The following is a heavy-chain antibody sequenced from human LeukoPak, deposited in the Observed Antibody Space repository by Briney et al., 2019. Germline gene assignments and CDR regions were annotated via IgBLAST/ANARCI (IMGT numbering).Heavy chain of an antibody. CDR3: AKDTVAVAALFDP. CDR2: ISGSGSST. D-gene: IGHD6-19*01. CDR1: GFTFSSYA. Sequence: GGSLRLSCAAPGFTFSSYAMSWVRQAPGKGLEWLSSISGSGSSTYYADSVKGRFTISRDNSKNTLYLQMNSLRAEDTAVYYCAKDTVAVAALFDPWGQGTLVTVSS. V-gene: IGHV3-23*01. J-gene: IGHJ5*02.